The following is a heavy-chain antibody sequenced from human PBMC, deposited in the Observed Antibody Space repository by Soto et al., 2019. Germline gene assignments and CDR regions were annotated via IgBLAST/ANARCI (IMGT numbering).Heavy chain of an antibody. Sequence: GGSLRLSCAASGFPFSSYGMHWVRQAPGKGLEWVAVISYDGSNKYYADSVKGRFTISRDNSKNTLYLQMNSLRAEDTAVYYCAKTAGRNYDFWSGYYYWGQGTLVTVSS. J-gene: IGHJ4*02. V-gene: IGHV3-30*18. CDR2: ISYDGSNK. CDR1: GFPFSSYG. CDR3: AKTAGRNYDFWSGYYY. D-gene: IGHD3-3*01.